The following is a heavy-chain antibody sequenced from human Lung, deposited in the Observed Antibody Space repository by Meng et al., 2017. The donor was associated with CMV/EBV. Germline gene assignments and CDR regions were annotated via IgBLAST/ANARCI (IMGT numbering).Heavy chain of an antibody. CDR1: GFTFSDYY. J-gene: IGHJ4*02. CDR2: ISSSGSTI. Sequence: GGSXRLXXAASGFTFSDYYMSWIRQAPGKGLEWVSYISSSGSTIYYADSVKGRFTISRDNAKNSLYLQMNSLRAEDTAVYYCARDYCSSTSCYVDYWGQGXLVTVSS. V-gene: IGHV3-11*04. CDR3: ARDYCSSTSCYVDY. D-gene: IGHD2-2*01.